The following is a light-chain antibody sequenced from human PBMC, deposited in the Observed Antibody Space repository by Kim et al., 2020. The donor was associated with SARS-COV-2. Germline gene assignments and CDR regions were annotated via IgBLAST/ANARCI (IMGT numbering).Light chain of an antibody. CDR2: QDN. V-gene: IGLV3-1*01. J-gene: IGLJ2*01. CDR3: QAWDSSVV. CDR1: KLGDKY. Sequence: SYELTQPPSVSVSPGQTASITCSGDKLGDKYTYWYQQKPGQSPVLVIYQDNRRPSGIPERLSGSNSGNTATLTINGTQAMDEADYYCQAWDSSVVFGGGTQVSVL.